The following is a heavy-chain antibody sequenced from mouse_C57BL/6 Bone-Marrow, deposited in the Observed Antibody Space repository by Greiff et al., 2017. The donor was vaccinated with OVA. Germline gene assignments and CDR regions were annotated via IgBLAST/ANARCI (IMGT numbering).Heavy chain of an antibody. CDR1: GFTFSSYA. J-gene: IGHJ3*01. CDR3: ARDHDYERAWFAY. V-gene: IGHV5-4*01. Sequence: EVHLVESGGGLVKPGGSLKLSCAASGFTFSSYAMPWVRQTPEKRLEWVATISDGGSYTYYPDNVKGRFTISRDKAKNNLYLQMSHLKSEDTAMYYWARDHDYERAWFAYWGQGTLVTVSA. D-gene: IGHD2-4*01. CDR2: ISDGGSYT.